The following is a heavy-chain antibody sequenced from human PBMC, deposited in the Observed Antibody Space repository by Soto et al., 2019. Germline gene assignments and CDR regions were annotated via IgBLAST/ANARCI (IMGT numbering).Heavy chain of an antibody. CDR2: ISSSGSTI. D-gene: IGHD2-21*02. J-gene: IGHJ6*02. CDR3: ARVRIVVVTTYPGDYYGMDV. Sequence: EVQLVESGGGLVQPGGSLRLSCAASGFTFSSYEMNWVRQAPGKGLEWVSYISSSGSTIYYADSVKGRFTISRDNAKNCRWLKMNGLRAEDTAVYYCARVRIVVVTTYPGDYYGMDVWGQGTTVTVSS. V-gene: IGHV3-48*03. CDR1: GFTFSSYE.